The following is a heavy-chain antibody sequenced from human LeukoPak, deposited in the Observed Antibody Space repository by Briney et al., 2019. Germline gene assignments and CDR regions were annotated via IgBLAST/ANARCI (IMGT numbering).Heavy chain of an antibody. J-gene: IGHJ5*02. V-gene: IGHV4-4*07. CDR2: IYTSGST. D-gene: IGHD6-19*01. CDR1: GGSISSYY. Sequence: SETLSLTCTVSGGSISSYYWSWIRQPAGKGLEWIGRIYTSGSTNYNPSLKSRVTMSVDTSKNQFSLKLSSVTAADTAVYYCARDLYSSDWAAPWFDPWGQGTLVTVSS. CDR3: ARDLYSSDWAAPWFDP.